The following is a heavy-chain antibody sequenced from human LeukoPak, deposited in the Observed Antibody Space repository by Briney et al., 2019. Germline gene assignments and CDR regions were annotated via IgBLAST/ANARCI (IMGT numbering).Heavy chain of an antibody. V-gene: IGHV1-3*01. D-gene: IGHD3-3*01. CDR1: GYTFVSYV. Sequence: ASVTVSFTASGYTFVSYVMHWVRQAPGHRLEWMGWILGDTGNTELSQKFQGRVTITADESTSTAYMELSSLRSEDTAVYYCAREGSEIFGVVEVLNWFDPWGQGTLVTVSS. CDR2: ILGDTGNT. J-gene: IGHJ5*02. CDR3: AREGSEIFGVVEVLNWFDP.